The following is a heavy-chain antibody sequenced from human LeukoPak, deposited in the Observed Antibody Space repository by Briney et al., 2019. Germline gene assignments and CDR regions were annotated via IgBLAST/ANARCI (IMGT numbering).Heavy chain of an antibody. J-gene: IGHJ4*02. Sequence: SETLSLTCTVSGYSINNGYYWGWIRQPPGKGLEWIGSIYHTGRTFYNPSLKSRVTISVDTSKNQFSLRLSSVTAADTAVYYCARDRQQEQRGIDYWGQGTLVTVSS. CDR3: ARDRQQEQRGIDY. V-gene: IGHV4-38-2*02. D-gene: IGHD6-25*01. CDR1: GYSINNGYY. CDR2: IYHTGRT.